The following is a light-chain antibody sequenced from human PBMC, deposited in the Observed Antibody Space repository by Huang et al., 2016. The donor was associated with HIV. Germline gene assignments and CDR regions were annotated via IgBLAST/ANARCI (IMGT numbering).Light chain of an antibody. CDR3: QQSHDSPRT. V-gene: IGKV1-39*01. CDR1: QTISNS. Sequence: DIQMTQSPSSLSAYVGDRVTITCRAGQTISNSLKWYQQKPGKAPTHLIYAASTSQSGVPARVSGSGSGTDFTLTLTNLQPEEFATYYCQQSHDSPRTFGEGTRVEIK. CDR2: AAS. J-gene: IGKJ1*01.